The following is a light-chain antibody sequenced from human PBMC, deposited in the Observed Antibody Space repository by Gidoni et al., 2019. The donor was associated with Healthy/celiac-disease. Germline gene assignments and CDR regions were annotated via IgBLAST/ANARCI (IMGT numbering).Light chain of an antibody. V-gene: IGKV3-20*01. CDR3: QQYGSSPRT. CDR1: QSVRSSY. Sequence: LVLTPSPGTLSLSPGERATLSCRARQSVRSSYLAWYQQKPGQAPRLLIYGASSRATGIPDRFSGSGSGTDFTLTISRLEPEDFAVYYCQQYGSSPRTFGQGTKVEIK. J-gene: IGKJ1*01. CDR2: GAS.